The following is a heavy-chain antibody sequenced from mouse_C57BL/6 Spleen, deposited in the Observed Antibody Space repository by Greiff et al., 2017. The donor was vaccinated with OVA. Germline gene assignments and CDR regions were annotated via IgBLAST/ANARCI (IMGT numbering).Heavy chain of an antibody. D-gene: IGHD1-1*01. Sequence: EVKLVESGEGLVKPGGSLKLSCAASGFTFSSYALSWVRQTPEKRLAWVAYISSGGDYIYYADTVKGRFTISRDNARNTLYLQMSSLKSEDTAMYYCTREEYGSSSWFAYWGQGTLVTVSA. V-gene: IGHV5-9-1*02. CDR2: ISSGGDYI. CDR3: TREEYGSSSWFAY. J-gene: IGHJ3*01. CDR1: GFTFSSYA.